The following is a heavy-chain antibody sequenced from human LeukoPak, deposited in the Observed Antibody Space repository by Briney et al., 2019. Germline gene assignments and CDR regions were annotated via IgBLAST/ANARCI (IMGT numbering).Heavy chain of an antibody. V-gene: IGHV1-2*02. D-gene: IGHD2-15*01. Sequence: PWASVKVSCTASRYTFTGYYMHWVRQAPGQGLEWMGWINPNSGGTDYAQKFQGRVTMTRDTSISTAYMELSRLRSDDTAVYYCARASVVGPASWFDPWGQGTLVSVSS. J-gene: IGHJ5*02. CDR2: INPNSGGT. CDR3: ARASVVGPASWFDP. CDR1: RYTFTGYY.